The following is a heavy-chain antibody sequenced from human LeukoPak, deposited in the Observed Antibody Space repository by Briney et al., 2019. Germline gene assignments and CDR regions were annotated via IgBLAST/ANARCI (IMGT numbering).Heavy chain of an antibody. V-gene: IGHV3-30*02. CDR3: AKGQLPQGAFDI. CDR2: IWYGGSNK. CDR1: GFTFSSYG. Sequence: GGSLRLPCAASGFTFSSYGMHWVRQAPGKGLEWVAVIWYGGSNKYYADSVKGRFTISRDNSKNTLYLQMNSLRAEDTAVYYCAKGQLPQGAFDIWGQGTMVTVSS. J-gene: IGHJ3*02. D-gene: IGHD2-2*01.